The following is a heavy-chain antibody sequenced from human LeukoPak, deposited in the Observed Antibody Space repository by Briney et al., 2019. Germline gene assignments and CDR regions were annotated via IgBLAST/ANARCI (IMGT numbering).Heavy chain of an antibody. D-gene: IGHD3-3*01. V-gene: IGHV3-30-3*01. CDR2: ISYDGSNK. Sequence: QPGGSLRLSCAASGFTFSSYAMHWVRQAPGKGLEWVAVISYDGSNKYYADSVKGRSTISRDNSKNTLYLQMNSLRAEDTAVYYCAREVRPYDFWSGQFDYWGQGTLVTVSS. CDR1: GFTFSSYA. J-gene: IGHJ4*02. CDR3: AREVRPYDFWSGQFDY.